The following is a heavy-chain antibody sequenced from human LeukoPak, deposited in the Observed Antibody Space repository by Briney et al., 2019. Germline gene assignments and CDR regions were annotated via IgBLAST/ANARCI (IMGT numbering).Heavy chain of an antibody. D-gene: IGHD3-10*01. CDR1: GSSISSSSYD. CDR2: IYYSGTT. J-gene: IGHJ4*02. Sequence: SVTLSLTCTVSGSSISSSSYDWGWIRQPLGKGLECIGSIYYSGTTYYNPSLKSRVTISVDTSKNQFSLKRSSVTAADTALYYCAKHYMGSSYNHGLDCWGQGTLVTVSS. CDR3: AKHYMGSSYNHGLDC. V-gene: IGHV4-39*01.